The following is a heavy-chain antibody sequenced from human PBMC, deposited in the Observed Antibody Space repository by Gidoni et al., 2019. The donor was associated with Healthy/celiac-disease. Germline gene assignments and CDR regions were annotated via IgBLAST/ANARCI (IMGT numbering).Heavy chain of an antibody. CDR1: GGSISSSSYS. V-gene: IGHV4-39*01. CDR3: ARLSITMIVVVPLIDAFDI. Sequence: QLQLQESGPGLVKPSETLSLTCTVSGGSISSSSYSWGWIRQPPGKGLEWIGSIYYSGSTYYNPSLKSRVTISVDTSKNQFSLKLSSVTAADTAVYYCARLSITMIVVVPLIDAFDIWGQGTMVTVSS. CDR2: IYYSGST. J-gene: IGHJ3*02. D-gene: IGHD3-22*01.